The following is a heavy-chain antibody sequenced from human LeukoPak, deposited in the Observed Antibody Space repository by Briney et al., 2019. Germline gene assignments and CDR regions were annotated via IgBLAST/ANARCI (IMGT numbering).Heavy chain of an antibody. CDR3: AREVSDIVATVGAFDI. V-gene: IGHV4-30-4*08. J-gene: IGHJ3*02. D-gene: IGHD5-12*01. Sequence: PSETLSLTCTVSGGSISSGGYYWSWIRQHPGKGLEWIGYIYYSGSTYYNPSLKSRVTISVDTSKNQFSLKLSSVTAADTAVYYCAREVSDIVATVGAFDIWGQGTMVTVSS. CDR1: GGSISSGGYY. CDR2: IYYSGST.